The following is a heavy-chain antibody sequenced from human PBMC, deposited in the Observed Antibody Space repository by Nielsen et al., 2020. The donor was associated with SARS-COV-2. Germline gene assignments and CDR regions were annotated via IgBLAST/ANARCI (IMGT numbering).Heavy chain of an antibody. CDR1: GYTFTGYY. CDR2: INPNSGGT. Sequence: ASVKVSCKASGYTFTGYYIHWVRQAPGQGLEWMGWINPNSGGTNYAQKFQGRVTMTRDTSISTAYMELSRLRSDDTAVYYCARGLVFGVVSWFDPWGQGTLVTVSS. D-gene: IGHD3-3*01. CDR3: ARGLVFGVVSWFDP. V-gene: IGHV1-2*02. J-gene: IGHJ5*02.